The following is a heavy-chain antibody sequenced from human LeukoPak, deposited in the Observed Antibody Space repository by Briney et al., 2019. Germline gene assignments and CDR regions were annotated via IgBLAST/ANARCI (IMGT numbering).Heavy chain of an antibody. Sequence: PSETLSLTCTVSGGSISSYYRSWNRQPPGKGLEWIAYISDIGSINYNTSLKRRVTISVDTSTNHFSLRLSSVTAADTAVYYCARRRKYSNSAHDLDYGMDVWGQGTTVTVSS. V-gene: IGHV4-59*08. CDR2: ISDIGSI. CDR3: ARRRKYSNSAHDLDYGMDV. CDR1: GGSISSYY. J-gene: IGHJ6*02. D-gene: IGHD6-6*01.